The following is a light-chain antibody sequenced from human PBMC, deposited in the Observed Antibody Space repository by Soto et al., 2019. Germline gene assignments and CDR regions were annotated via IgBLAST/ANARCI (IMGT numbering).Light chain of an antibody. J-gene: IGKJ4*01. CDR3: QQRTNWRLT. Sequence: EIVLTQSPATLSLSPGERATLSCRASQRVSSHLTWYQQKPGQAPRLLIYDASNRATGIPARFSGSGSGTDFTLTIGSLEPEDFAVYYCQQRTNWRLTFGGGTKVEIK. V-gene: IGKV3-11*01. CDR2: DAS. CDR1: QRVSSH.